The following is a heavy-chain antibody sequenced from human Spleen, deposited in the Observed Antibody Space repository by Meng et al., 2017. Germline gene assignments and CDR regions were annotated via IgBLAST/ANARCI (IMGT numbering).Heavy chain of an antibody. V-gene: IGHV4-39*07. CDR1: GGSISSSSHY. CDR2: IYYSGST. CDR3: ARLDLYGGNSPFDY. D-gene: IGHD4-23*01. J-gene: IGHJ4*02. Sequence: QLQLQESGPGLVKPSETLSLTCTVSGGSISSSSHYWGWIRQPPGKGLEWTGSIYYSGSTYYNPSLKSRVTISVDTSKNQFSLKLSSVTAADTAVYYCARLDLYGGNSPFDYWGQGTLVTVSS.